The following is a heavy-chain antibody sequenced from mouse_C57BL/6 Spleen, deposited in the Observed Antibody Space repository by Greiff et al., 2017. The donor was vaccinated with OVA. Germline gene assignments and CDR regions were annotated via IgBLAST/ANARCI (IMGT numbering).Heavy chain of an antibody. CDR3: ASDYDGFAY. J-gene: IGHJ3*01. Sequence: VQLQQSGPELVKPGASVKISCKASGYAFSSSWMNWVKQRPGKGLEWIGRIYPGDGDTNYNGKFKGKATLTADKSSSTAYMQLSSLTSDDSAVYFCASDYDGFAYWGQGTLVTVSA. CDR2: IYPGDGDT. CDR1: GYAFSSSW. V-gene: IGHV1-82*01. D-gene: IGHD2-4*01.